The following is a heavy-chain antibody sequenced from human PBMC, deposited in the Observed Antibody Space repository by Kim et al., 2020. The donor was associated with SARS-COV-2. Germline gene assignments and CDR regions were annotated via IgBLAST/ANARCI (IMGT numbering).Heavy chain of an antibody. J-gene: IGHJ6*02. Sequence: GGSLRLSCAASGFTFSSYGMHWVRQAPGKGLEWVAVIWYDGSNKYYADSVKGRFTISRDNSKNTLYLQMNSLRAEDTAVYYCARATYYYDSSGRGYGMDVWGQGTTVTVSS. CDR3: ARATYYYDSSGRGYGMDV. D-gene: IGHD3-22*01. V-gene: IGHV3-33*01. CDR1: GFTFSSYG. CDR2: IWYDGSNK.